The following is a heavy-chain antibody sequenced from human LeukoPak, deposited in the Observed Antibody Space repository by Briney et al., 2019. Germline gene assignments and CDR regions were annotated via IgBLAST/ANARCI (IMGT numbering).Heavy chain of an antibody. CDR2: IYYSGST. Sequence: SETLSLTCTVSGGSISSYYWSWIRQPPGKGLEWIGYIYYSGSTNYNLSLKSRVTISVDTSKNQFSLKLSSVTAADTAVYYCARHGAQWELPDYWGQGTLVTVSS. CDR3: ARHGAQWELPDY. V-gene: IGHV4-59*08. CDR1: GGSISSYY. D-gene: IGHD1-26*01. J-gene: IGHJ4*02.